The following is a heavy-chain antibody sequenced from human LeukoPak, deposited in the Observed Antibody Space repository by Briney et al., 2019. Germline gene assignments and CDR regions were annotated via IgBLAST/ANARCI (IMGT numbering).Heavy chain of an antibody. V-gene: IGHV3-7*01. CDR1: GFTFSSYW. CDR3: ARDRGRYDSWSGSNDAFDI. Sequence: GGSLRLSCAASGFTFSSYWMSWVRQAPGNGLEWVANIKQDGSEKYYVDSVKGRFTISRDKAKNSLYLQMNSLRAEDTAVYYCARDRGRYDSWSGSNDAFDIWGQGTMVTVSS. D-gene: IGHD3-3*01. J-gene: IGHJ3*02. CDR2: IKQDGSEK.